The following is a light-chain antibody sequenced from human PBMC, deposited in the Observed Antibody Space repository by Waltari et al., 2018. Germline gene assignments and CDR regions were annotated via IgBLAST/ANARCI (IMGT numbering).Light chain of an antibody. J-gene: IGLJ3*02. V-gene: IGLV8-61*01. CDR1: SVPPCTPSY. CDR2: KAN. CDR3: ALYMGSGIWV. Sequence: QSIMTQQQALSVSPRGTVTLTCAFTSVPPCTPSYAPWYQQTPGQAPRTLVYKANARSSGVPDRFSGSILGNTAALTITGAQADDESDYYCALYMGSGIWVFGGGTRLTVL.